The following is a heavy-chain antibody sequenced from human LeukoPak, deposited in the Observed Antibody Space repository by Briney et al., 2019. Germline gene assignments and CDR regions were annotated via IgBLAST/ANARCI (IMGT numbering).Heavy chain of an antibody. V-gene: IGHV4-39*02. Sequence: SETLSLTCTVSGGSISSSSYYWGWIRQPPGKGLEWIGSIYYSGSAYYNPSLKSRVTISVDTSKNQFSLKLSSVTAADTAVYYCARDRGLWFGELLNWGQGTLVTVSS. CDR1: GGSISSSSYY. CDR3: ARDRGLWFGELLN. CDR2: IYYSGSA. J-gene: IGHJ4*02. D-gene: IGHD3-10*01.